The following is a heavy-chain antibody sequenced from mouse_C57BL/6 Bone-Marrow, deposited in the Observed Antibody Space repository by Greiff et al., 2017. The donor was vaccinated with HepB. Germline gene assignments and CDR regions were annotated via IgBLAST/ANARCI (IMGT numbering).Heavy chain of an antibody. D-gene: IGHD1-1*01. Sequence: EVKLQQSGPELVKPGASVKIPCKASGYTFTDYNMDWVKQSHGKSLEWIGDINPNNGGTIYNQKFKGKATLTVDKSSSTAYMELRSLTSEDTAVYYCARRAYYGSSHWYFDVWGTGTTVTVSS. J-gene: IGHJ1*03. CDR2: INPNNGGT. CDR3: ARRAYYGSSHWYFDV. CDR1: GYTFTDYN. V-gene: IGHV1-18*01.